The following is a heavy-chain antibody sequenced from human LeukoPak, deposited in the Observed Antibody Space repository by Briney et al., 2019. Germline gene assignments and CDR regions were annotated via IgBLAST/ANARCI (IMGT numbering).Heavy chain of an antibody. J-gene: IGHJ4*02. D-gene: IGHD3-16*02. V-gene: IGHV1-69*05. Sequence: SVKVSCKASGGTFSSYAISWVRQAPGQGREWMGGIIPIFGTANYAQKFQGRVTITTDESTSTAYMELSSLRSEDTAVYYCARALRLGELSFDYWGQGTLVTVSS. CDR2: IIPIFGTA. CDR3: ARALRLGELSFDY. CDR1: GGTFSSYA.